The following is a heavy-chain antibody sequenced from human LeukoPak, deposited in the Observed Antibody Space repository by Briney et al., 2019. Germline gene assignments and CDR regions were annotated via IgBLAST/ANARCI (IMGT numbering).Heavy chain of an antibody. V-gene: IGHV4-61*01. J-gene: IGHJ4*02. CDR3: ARGSSISWSPYYFEY. D-gene: IGHD6-13*01. CDR1: GGSVSSGSYY. Sequence: SETLSLTCTVSGGSVSSGSYYWSWIRQPPGKGLEWIGYIYSSGSTNYKPSLKSRVTISKDTSKNQSSLKLTSVTAADTAVYYCARGSSISWSPYYFEYWGQGTLVTVSS. CDR2: IYSSGST.